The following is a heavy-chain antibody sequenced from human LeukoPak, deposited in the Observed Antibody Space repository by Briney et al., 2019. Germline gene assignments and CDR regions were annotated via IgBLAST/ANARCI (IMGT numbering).Heavy chain of an antibody. Sequence: GKSLRLSCAASGFTFSTYWMHWVRQAPGKGLEWVSRINGDGTTTVYADSVKGRFTISRDSAKNSLYLQMNSLRADDTAVYYCARGTGAAFDIWGQGTMVSISS. CDR2: INGDGTTT. CDR1: GFTFSTYW. J-gene: IGHJ3*02. V-gene: IGHV3-74*01. CDR3: ARGTGAAFDI.